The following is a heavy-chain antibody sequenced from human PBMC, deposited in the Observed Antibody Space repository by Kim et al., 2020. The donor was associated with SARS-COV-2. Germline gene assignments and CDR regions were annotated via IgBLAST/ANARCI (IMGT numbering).Heavy chain of an antibody. Sequence: YYADSVKGRFTISRDNSKNTLYLQMNSLRAEDTAVYYCTFAYLAGYYFDYWGQGTLVTVSS. D-gene: IGHD3-16*01. V-gene: IGHV3-30*02. J-gene: IGHJ4*02. CDR3: TFAYLAGYYFDY.